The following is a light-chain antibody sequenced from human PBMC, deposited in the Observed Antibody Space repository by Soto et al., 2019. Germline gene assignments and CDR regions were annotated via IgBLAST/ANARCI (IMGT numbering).Light chain of an antibody. J-gene: IGKJ4*01. CDR3: QQCVSWPPLT. CDR1: QSVNLN. Sequence: EIVMTQSPATLSVSPGETATLSCRASQSVNLNLAWYQQKPGQAPRLLIYGASIRATGIPARFSGSGAGTEFTLTINSLQSEDSAVNYCQQCVSWPPLTFGGGTTVEIK. V-gene: IGKV3-15*01. CDR2: GAS.